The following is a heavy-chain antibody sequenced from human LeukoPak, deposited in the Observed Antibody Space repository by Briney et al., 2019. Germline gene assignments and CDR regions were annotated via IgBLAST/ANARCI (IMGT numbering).Heavy chain of an antibody. J-gene: IGHJ3*02. D-gene: IGHD4-17*01. Sequence: GASVKVSCKASGYTFTGYHMHRVRQAPGQGLEYMGWINPKSGSTNYAQEFQGRVTMTRDTSISTAYMELSRLRSDDTAVYYCATSSLIYGDYEAFDIWGHGTVVTVSS. CDR3: ATSSLIYGDYEAFDI. CDR1: GYTFTGYH. CDR2: INPKSGST. V-gene: IGHV1-2*02.